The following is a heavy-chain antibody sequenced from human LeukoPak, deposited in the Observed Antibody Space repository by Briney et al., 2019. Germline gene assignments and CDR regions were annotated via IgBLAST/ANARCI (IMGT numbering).Heavy chain of an antibody. CDR3: ARDEEYYDTLNPPTKRDVGPPGA. CDR2: INPNSGGT. J-gene: IGHJ5*02. V-gene: IGHV1-2*02. Sequence: ASVTVSCKASGYTFTGYYMHWVRQAPRQGLEWMGWINPNSGGTNYAQKFQGRVTMTRDTSISTAYMELSRLRSDDTAVYYCARDEEYYDTLNPPTKRDVGPPGAWGQGTLVTVSS. CDR1: GYTFTGYY. D-gene: IGHD3-22*01.